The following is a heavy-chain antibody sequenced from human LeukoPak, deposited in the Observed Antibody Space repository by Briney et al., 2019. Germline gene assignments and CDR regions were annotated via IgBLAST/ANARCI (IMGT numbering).Heavy chain of an antibody. CDR1: GFTFNTYG. J-gene: IGHJ4*02. CDR2: ISNDGSSK. CDR3: AKAASCTSTSCHFSGYAQRPLDS. D-gene: IGHD2-2*01. Sequence: GGSLRLSCVASGFTFNTYGMHWVRQAPGKGLEWVAGISNDGSSKDYADSVKGRFTISRDKSKNTVYLKMNSMRVADTAVYYCAKAASCTSTSCHFSGYAQRPLDSWGQGTLVTVSS. V-gene: IGHV3-30*18.